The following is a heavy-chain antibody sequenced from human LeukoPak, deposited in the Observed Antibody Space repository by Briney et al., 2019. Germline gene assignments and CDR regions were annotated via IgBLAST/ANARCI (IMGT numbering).Heavy chain of an antibody. CDR3: ARGIHYCYGSYLFDY. V-gene: IGHV4-34*01. Sequence: PSETLSLTCAVYGGSFSGYYWSWIRQPPGKGLEWIGEINHSGSTNYNPSLKSRVTISVDTSKNQFSLKLSSVTAADTAVYYCARGIHYCYGSYLFDYWGQGTLVTVSS. J-gene: IGHJ4*02. D-gene: IGHD3-10*01. CDR2: INHSGST. CDR1: GGSFSGYY.